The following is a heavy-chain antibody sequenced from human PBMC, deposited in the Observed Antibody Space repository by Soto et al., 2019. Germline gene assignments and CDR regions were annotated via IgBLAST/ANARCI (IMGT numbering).Heavy chain of an antibody. Sequence: GGSLRLSCAASGFTFSDYYMSWIRQAPGKGLEWVSYISSGGTTIYYADSVEGRFTISRDDAKNSLYLQMNSLRPEDTAVYFCATKGGGFYFGFDPWGQGTLVTVS. CDR1: GFTFSDYY. V-gene: IGHV3-11*01. D-gene: IGHD3-22*01. CDR3: ATKGGGFYFGFDP. CDR2: ISSGGTTI. J-gene: IGHJ5*02.